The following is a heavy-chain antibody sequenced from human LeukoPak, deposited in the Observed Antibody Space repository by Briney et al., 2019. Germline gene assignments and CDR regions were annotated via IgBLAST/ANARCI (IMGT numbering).Heavy chain of an antibody. J-gene: IGHJ4*02. V-gene: IGHV4-61*01. CDR1: GGSVSNSLYY. D-gene: IGHD5-18*01. CDR3: ARVLRAASWRSYDY. Sequence: PSETLSLTCTVSGGSVSNSLYYWSWIRQPPGKGLEWIGYIYYSGSTNYNPSLKSRVTISIDTSRDQFPLRLNSMTAADTAIYYCARVLRAASWRSYDYWGQGSLVTVSS. CDR2: IYYSGST.